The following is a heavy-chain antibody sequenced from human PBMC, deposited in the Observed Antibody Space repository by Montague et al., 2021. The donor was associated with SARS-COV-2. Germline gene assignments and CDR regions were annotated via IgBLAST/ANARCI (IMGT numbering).Heavy chain of an antibody. D-gene: IGHD5-12*01. V-gene: IGHV4-31*03. CDR2: INSSGRT. J-gene: IGHJ6*02. CDR3: ARKDIALGYGVDA. Sequence: TLSLTCSVSGGSMTSALYYWRWIRQRPGKGLEWIAYINSSGRTNYNSSLRSRLSISLDASNSQFSLKLSSATAAAAAVYYCARKDIALGYGVDAWGQGTTVTVSS. CDR1: GGSMTSALYY.